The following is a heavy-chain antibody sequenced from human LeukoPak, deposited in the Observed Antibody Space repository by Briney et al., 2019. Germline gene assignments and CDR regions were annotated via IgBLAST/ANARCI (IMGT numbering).Heavy chain of an antibody. CDR1: GFTLRNFA. Sequence: PGGSLRLSCEDSGFTLRNFAVSWVRQAPGKGLEWVSVISVSGGSTHYAASVKGRFTISRDNSKNTVYLQKNSLRAEDTAVYYCAKDATSSWHQSWLDPWGQGTQVTVSS. D-gene: IGHD6-13*01. CDR2: ISVSGGST. J-gene: IGHJ5*02. V-gene: IGHV3-23*01. CDR3: AKDATSSWHQSWLDP.